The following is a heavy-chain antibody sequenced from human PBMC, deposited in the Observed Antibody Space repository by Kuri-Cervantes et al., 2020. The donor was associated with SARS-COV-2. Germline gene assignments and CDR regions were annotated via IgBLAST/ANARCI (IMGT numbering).Heavy chain of an antibody. V-gene: IGHV4-38-2*02. D-gene: IGHD4-17*01. CDR3: ARYGPPRYYFDY. J-gene: IGHJ4*02. Sequence: GSLRLSCTVSGYSISSGYYWGWIRQPPGKGLEWIGSIYHSGSTYYNPSLKSRVTISVDTSKNQFSLKLSPVTAADTAVYYCARYGPPRYYFDYWGQGTLVTVSS. CDR2: IYHSGST. CDR1: GYSISSGYY.